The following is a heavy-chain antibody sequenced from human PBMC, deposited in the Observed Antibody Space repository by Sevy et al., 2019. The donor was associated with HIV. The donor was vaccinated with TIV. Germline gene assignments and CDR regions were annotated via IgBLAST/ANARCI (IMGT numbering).Heavy chain of an antibody. CDR1: GFTVNTNY. CDR2: IYSGGST. Sequence: GGSLRLSCTASGFTVNTNYMSWVRQAPEKGLEWVSVIYSGGSTYYADSVKGRFTISRDNSKNTVYLQMNSLRAEDTAVYYCAKAHDYSNYWFDPWGQGTLVTVSS. D-gene: IGHD4-4*01. CDR3: AKAHDYSNYWFDP. J-gene: IGHJ5*02. V-gene: IGHV3-53*01.